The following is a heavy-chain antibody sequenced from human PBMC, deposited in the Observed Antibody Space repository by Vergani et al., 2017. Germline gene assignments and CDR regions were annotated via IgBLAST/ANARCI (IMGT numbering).Heavy chain of an antibody. D-gene: IGHD4-23*01. J-gene: IGHJ3*02. Sequence: QVQLQESGPGLVKPSQTLSLTCTVSGGSISSGGYYWSWIRQHPGKGLEWIGYIYYSGSTYYNPSLKSRVTISVDTSKNQFSLKLSSVTAADTAVYYCARVDTVVIGSVLSIELDIWGQGTMVTVSS. CDR2: IYYSGST. CDR1: GGSISSGGYY. V-gene: IGHV4-31*03. CDR3: ARVDTVVIGSVLSIELDI.